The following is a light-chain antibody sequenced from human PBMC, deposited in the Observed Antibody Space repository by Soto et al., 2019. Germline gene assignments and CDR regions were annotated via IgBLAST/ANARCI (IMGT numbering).Light chain of an antibody. CDR1: SSDVGGYNY. CDR3: SSYTRSTTHV. Sequence: QSALTQPASVSGSPGQSITISCTGTSSDVGGYNYVSWYQQHPGKAPKLMIYEVNNRPSGVSNRFSGSKSDNTASLTISGLHAEDEADYYCSSYTRSTTHVFGGGTKVTVL. J-gene: IGLJ2*01. CDR2: EVN. V-gene: IGLV2-14*01.